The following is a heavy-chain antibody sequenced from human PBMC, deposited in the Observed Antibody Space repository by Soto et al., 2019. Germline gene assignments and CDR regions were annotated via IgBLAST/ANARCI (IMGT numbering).Heavy chain of an antibody. D-gene: IGHD5-18*01. J-gene: IGHJ6*02. CDR3: VRHETASLYHYYYGMDV. Sequence: GESLKISCKGSGYSFSNYWINWVRQMPGKGLEWMGIIYPGDSDTKYSPSFQGQVTISADKSISTAYLQWSSLKASDTAIYYCVRHETASLYHYYYGMDVWGQGTTVTVSS. CDR2: IYPGDSDT. CDR1: GYSFSNYW. V-gene: IGHV5-51*01.